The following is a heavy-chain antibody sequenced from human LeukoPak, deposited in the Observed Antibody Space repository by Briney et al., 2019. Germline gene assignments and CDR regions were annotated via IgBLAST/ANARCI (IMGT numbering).Heavy chain of an antibody. CDR1: GFTFTTYS. D-gene: IGHD6-19*01. J-gene: IGHJ4*02. Sequence: PGGSLRLSCAASGFTFTTYSMNWVRQAPGKGLEWVSSISRGCSYIYYADSLKGRFTISRDNAKNSLYLQMNSLRAEDTAVYYCARVSFADGGCFEYWGQGTLVTVSS. V-gene: IGHV3-21*01. CDR2: ISRGCSYI. CDR3: ARVSFADGGCFEY.